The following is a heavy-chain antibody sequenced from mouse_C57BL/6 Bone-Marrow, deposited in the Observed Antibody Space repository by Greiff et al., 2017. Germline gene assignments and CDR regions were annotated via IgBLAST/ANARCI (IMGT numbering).Heavy chain of an antibody. CDR3: ARSFTTVAFDY. CDR2: IDPSDSET. J-gene: IGHJ2*01. CDR1: GYTFTSYW. D-gene: IGHD1-1*01. V-gene: IGHV1-52*01. Sequence: QVQLKQPGAELVRPGSSVKLSCKASGYTFTSYWMHWVKQRPIQGLEWIGNIDPSDSETHYNQKFKDKATLTVDKSSSTAYMQLSSLTSEDSAVYYCARSFTTVAFDYWGQGTTLTVSS.